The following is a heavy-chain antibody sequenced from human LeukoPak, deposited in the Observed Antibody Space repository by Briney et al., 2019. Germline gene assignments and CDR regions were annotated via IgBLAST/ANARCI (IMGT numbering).Heavy chain of an antibody. CDR3: ARGHLAAAGSGWFDP. Sequence: ASVKVSCKASGYTFTSYGISWARQAPGQGLEWMGIINPSGGSTSYAQKFQGRVTMTRDTSTSTVYMELSSLRSEDTAVYYCARGHLAAAGSGWFDPWGQGTLVTVSS. D-gene: IGHD6-13*01. CDR2: INPSGGST. V-gene: IGHV1-46*01. CDR1: GYTFTSYG. J-gene: IGHJ5*02.